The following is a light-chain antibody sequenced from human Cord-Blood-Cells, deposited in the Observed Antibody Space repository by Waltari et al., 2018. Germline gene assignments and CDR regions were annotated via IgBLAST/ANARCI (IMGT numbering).Light chain of an antibody. CDR1: QDISNY. J-gene: IGKJ5*01. CDR2: DAS. CDR3: QQYDNLPIT. V-gene: IGKV1-33*01. Sequence: DIQMTPSPSSLSASVGDRVTITCQASQDISNYLNWYQQKPGKAPKLLIYDASNVETGVPSRFSGSGSGTDFTFTISSLQPEDIATYYCQQYDNLPITFGQGTRLEIK.